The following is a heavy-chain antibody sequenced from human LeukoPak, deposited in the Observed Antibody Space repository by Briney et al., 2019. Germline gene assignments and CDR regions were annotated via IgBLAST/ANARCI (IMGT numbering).Heavy chain of an antibody. CDR3: AREGYSSSWYYFDY. J-gene: IGHJ4*02. D-gene: IGHD6-13*01. CDR1: GGSISSYY. CDR2: IYTSGST. V-gene: IGHV4-4*07. Sequence: SETLSLTCTDSGGSISSYYWSWIRQPAGKGLEWIGRIYTSGSTNYTPSLKSRVTISVDKSKNQFSLKLSSVTAADTAVYYCAREGYSSSWYYFDYWGQGTLVTVSS.